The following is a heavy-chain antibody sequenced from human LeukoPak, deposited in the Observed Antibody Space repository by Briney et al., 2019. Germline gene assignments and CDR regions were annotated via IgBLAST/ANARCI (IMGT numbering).Heavy chain of an antibody. Sequence: PGGSLRLSCAASGFTFRSYGMHWVRQAQGKGLEWVANIKQDGSEKYYVDSVKGRFTISRDNAKNSLYLQMNSLRAEDTAVYYCARSRITMVRGVIAYWGQGTLVTVSS. D-gene: IGHD3-10*01. CDR3: ARSRITMVRGVIAY. CDR1: GFTFRSYG. J-gene: IGHJ4*02. V-gene: IGHV3-7*01. CDR2: IKQDGSEK.